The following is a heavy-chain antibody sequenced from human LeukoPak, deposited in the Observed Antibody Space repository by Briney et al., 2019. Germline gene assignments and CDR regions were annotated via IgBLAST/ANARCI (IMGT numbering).Heavy chain of an antibody. CDR3: ARADRLDGGPYLIGP. Sequence: ASVKVSCKTSGYTFTDYYLRWVRQAPGQGLEWMGWINPNSGVTSSAQKFQGRVTMTRDTSITTVYMEVAWLTSEDTAIYYCARADRLDGGPYLIGPWGQGTLVTVSS. D-gene: IGHD2-21*01. V-gene: IGHV1-2*02. J-gene: IGHJ5*02. CDR1: GYTFTDYY. CDR2: INPNSGVT.